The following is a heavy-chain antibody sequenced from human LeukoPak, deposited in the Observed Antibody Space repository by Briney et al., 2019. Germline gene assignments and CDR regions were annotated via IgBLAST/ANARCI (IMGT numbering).Heavy chain of an antibody. Sequence: PSETLSLTCTVSGGSISSYYWSWIRQPPGKGLEWIGYIYYSGSTNYNPSLKSRVTISVDTSKNQFSLKLSSVTAADTAVYYCAKELYLHSSSWSALDYWGQGTLVTVSS. D-gene: IGHD6-13*01. V-gene: IGHV4-59*01. CDR3: AKELYLHSSSWSALDY. CDR1: GGSISSYY. CDR2: IYYSGST. J-gene: IGHJ4*02.